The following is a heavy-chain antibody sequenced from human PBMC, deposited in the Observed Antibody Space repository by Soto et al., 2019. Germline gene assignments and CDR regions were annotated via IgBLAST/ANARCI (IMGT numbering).Heavy chain of an antibody. Sequence: QIQLVESGGDVVQPGKSLRPSCAASGFNFGFFGMHWVRQAPGKGLEWVAFISGDGINTQYADSVRGRFTLSRDYSRKTMYLQMDSLRDEDTALYYCARGNLSFDFDSWGLGTLVTVSS. CDR1: GFNFGFFG. CDR3: ARGNLSFDFDS. CDR2: ISGDGINT. D-gene: IGHD1-26*01. J-gene: IGHJ4*02. V-gene: IGHV3-30*03.